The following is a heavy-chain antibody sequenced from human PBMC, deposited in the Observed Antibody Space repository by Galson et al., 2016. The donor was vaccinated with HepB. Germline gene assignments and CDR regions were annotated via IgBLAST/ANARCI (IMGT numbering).Heavy chain of an antibody. CDR1: GGSISSVGNY. J-gene: IGHJ4*02. CDR3: ARVRRDDRSGFYPDY. D-gene: IGHD3-22*01. V-gene: IGHV4-31*03. Sequence: TLSLTCTVSGGSISSVGNYWSWIRQHPGKGLEWIGYIYYSGSTHYNTSLQSRVTISVDTSKNQSSLKLSSVTAADTAVYYCARVRRDDRSGFYPDYWGQGTLVTVSS. CDR2: IYYSGST.